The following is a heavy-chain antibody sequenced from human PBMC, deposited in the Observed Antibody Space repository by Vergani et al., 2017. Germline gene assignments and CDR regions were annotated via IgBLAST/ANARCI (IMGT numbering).Heavy chain of an antibody. Sequence: EVQVVASGGNLVQPGGSLRLSCSISAFTFNNYPMNWVRQSPGKGLEYIGLSKPKTEGGTTHYNAAMKGRVTISRDDSKSVLFLEMTNLAPEDTAVYYCWDTNYANSWDFWGQGSLVTVSS. CDR1: AFTFNNYP. J-gene: IGHJ4*02. CDR2: SKPKTEGGTT. V-gene: IGHV3-15*05. D-gene: IGHD2-8*01. CDR3: WDTNYANSWDF.